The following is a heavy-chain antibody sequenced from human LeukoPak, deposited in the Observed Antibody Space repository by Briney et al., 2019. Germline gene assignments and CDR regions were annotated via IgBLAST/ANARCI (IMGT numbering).Heavy chain of an antibody. V-gene: IGHV3-48*04. CDR2: ISSSGTTI. Sequence: GGSLRLSCTASGFTFSDYWMTWVRQAPGKGLEWVSYISSSGTTIYYADSVKGRFTISRDNAKNSLYLQMNSLRAEDTAVYYCARPDGDYYYGSGSYFHYWGQGTLVTVSS. CDR1: GFTFSDYW. D-gene: IGHD3-10*01. J-gene: IGHJ4*02. CDR3: ARPDGDYYYGSGSYFHY.